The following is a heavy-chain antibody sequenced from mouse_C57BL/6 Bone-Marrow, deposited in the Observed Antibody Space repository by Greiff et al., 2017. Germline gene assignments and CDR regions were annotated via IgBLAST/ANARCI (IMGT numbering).Heavy chain of an antibody. CDR3: ARVDYYGSSYAWYFDV. Sequence: ESGPGLVKPSQSLSLTCSVTGYSITSGYYWNWIRQFPGNKLEWMGYISYDGSNNYNPSLKNRISITRDTSKNQFFLKLNSVTTEDTATYYCARVDYYGSSYAWYFDVWGTGTTVTVSS. CDR2: ISYDGSN. CDR1: GYSITSGYY. D-gene: IGHD1-1*01. J-gene: IGHJ1*03. V-gene: IGHV3-6*01.